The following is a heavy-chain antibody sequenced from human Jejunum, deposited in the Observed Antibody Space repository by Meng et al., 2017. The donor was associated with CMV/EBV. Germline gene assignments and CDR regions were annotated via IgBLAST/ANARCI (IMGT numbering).Heavy chain of an antibody. D-gene: IGHD6-6*01. J-gene: IGHJ4*01. CDR2: INTDSPST. Sequence: LSCAASGFSFRHYWMHWVRQAPGKGLVWVSRINTDSPSTTSPDSVEGRCTISRDNAKNTLYLEMNSLRAEDTGVYYCARENNGPEEYWGQGTLVTVSS. V-gene: IGHV3-74*01. CDR1: GFSFRHYW. CDR3: ARENNGPEEY.